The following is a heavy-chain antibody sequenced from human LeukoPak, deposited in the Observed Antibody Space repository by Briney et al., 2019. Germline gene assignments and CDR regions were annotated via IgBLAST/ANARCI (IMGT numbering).Heavy chain of an antibody. V-gene: IGHV3-33*01. Sequence: GGSLRLSCAASGFTFSSYGMHCVRQAPGKGLEWVAVIWYDGSNKYYADSVKGRFTISRDNSKNTLYLQMNSLRAEDTAVYYCARAYCSGGSCDFDYWGQGTLVTVSS. CDR3: ARAYCSGGSCDFDY. D-gene: IGHD2-15*01. CDR2: IWYDGSNK. J-gene: IGHJ4*02. CDR1: GFTFSSYG.